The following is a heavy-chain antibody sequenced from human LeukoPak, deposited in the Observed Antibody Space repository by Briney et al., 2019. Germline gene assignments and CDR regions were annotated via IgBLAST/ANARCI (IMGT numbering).Heavy chain of an antibody. V-gene: IGHV4-38-2*02. D-gene: IGHD2-2*02. CDR3: AREVDCSSTSCYTNWFDP. Sequence: SETLSLTCTVSGYSISSGYYWGWIRQPPGKGLEWIGSIYHSGSTYYNPSLKSRVTISVDTSKNQFSLELSSVTAADTAVYYCAREVDCSSTSCYTNWFDPWGQGTLVTVSS. CDR1: GYSISSGYY. J-gene: IGHJ5*02. CDR2: IYHSGST.